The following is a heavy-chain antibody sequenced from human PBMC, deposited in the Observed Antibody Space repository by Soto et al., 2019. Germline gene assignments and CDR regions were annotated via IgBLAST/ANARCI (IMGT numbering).Heavy chain of an antibody. J-gene: IGHJ4*02. D-gene: IGHD6-19*01. V-gene: IGHV4-59*01. Sequence: SETLSLTCIVSGGSISSYYWSSIRQPPGKGLEWIGYIYYSGSTNYNPSLKSRVTISVDTSKNQFSLKLSSVTAADTAVYYCAREPHGSSGWYVVDYWGQGTLVTVSS. CDR3: AREPHGSSGWYVVDY. CDR2: IYYSGST. CDR1: GGSISSYY.